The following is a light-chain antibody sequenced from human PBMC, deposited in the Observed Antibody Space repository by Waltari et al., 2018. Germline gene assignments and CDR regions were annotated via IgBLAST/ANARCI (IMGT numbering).Light chain of an antibody. Sequence: DIQMTQSPSSLSPSVGDRVTITCQANQDISNYLNWYQQKPGKAPKLLIYDASNLETGVPSRFSGSGSGKDFTFTISSLQPEDIATYYCQQYDNLRLFTFGPGTKVDIK. CDR3: QQYDNLRLFT. CDR1: QDISNY. CDR2: DAS. J-gene: IGKJ3*01. V-gene: IGKV1-33*01.